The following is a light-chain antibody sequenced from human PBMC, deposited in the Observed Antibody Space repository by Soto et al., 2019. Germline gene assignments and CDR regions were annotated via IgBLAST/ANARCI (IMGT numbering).Light chain of an antibody. J-gene: IGKJ2*01. CDR2: AAS. CDR3: QQSFSTPYT. CDR1: QSISSY. V-gene: IGKV1-39*01. Sequence: DIQMTQSPSSLSASVGDRVTITCRASQSISSYLNWYQQKPGKAPKLLIYAASNLQSGVPSRFSGRRSRTYFTLTISDLQPEDFATYYCQQSFSTPYTFGQGTKLEIK.